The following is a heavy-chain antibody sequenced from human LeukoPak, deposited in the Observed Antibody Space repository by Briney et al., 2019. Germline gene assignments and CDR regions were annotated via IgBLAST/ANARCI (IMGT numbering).Heavy chain of an antibody. V-gene: IGHV3-30-3*01. CDR1: GLTFSSYA. D-gene: IGHD3-10*01. CDR2: ISYDETNK. Sequence: GGSLRLSCAASGLTFSSYAMHWVRQAPGKGLEWVAVISYDETNKYYADSVKGRFTIPRDNSKNTLYLQIDSLRAEDTAVYYCATFGSGTYQRFDYWGQGTLVTVSS. CDR3: ATFGSGTYQRFDY. J-gene: IGHJ4*02.